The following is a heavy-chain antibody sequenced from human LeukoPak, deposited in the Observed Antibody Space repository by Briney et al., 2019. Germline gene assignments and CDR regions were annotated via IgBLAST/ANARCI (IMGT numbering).Heavy chain of an antibody. D-gene: IGHD3-9*01. CDR2: INTNTGNP. V-gene: IGHV7-4-1*02. CDR3: ALQGRYYDILTGYYRLDY. CDR1: GYTFTSYA. J-gene: IGHJ4*02. Sequence: ASVTVSCKASGYTFTSYAMNWVRQAPGQGLEWMGWINTNTGNPTYAQGFTGRFVFSLDTSVSTAYLQISSLKAEDTAVYYCALQGRYYDILTGYYRLDYWGQGTVVTVSS.